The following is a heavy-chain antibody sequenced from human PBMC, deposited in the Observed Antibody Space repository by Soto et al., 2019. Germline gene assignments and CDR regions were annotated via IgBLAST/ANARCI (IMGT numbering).Heavy chain of an antibody. D-gene: IGHD3-3*01. V-gene: IGHV4-4*02. J-gene: IGHJ6*02. Sequence: SETLSLTCAVSGGSISSSNWWSWVRQPPGKGLEWIGEIYHSGSTNYNPSLKSRVTISVDKSKNQFSLKLSSVTAADTAVYYCARAELRFLEWLLYFDYYGMDVWGQGTTVTVSS. CDR1: GGSISSSNW. CDR3: ARAELRFLEWLLYFDYYGMDV. CDR2: IYHSGST.